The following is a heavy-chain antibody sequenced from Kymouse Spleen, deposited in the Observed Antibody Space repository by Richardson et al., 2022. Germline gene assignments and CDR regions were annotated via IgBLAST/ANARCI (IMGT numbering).Heavy chain of an antibody. V-gene: IGHV4-39*01. D-gene: IGHD3-10*01. CDR1: GGSISSSSYY. J-gene: IGHJ4*02. Sequence: QLQLQESGPGLVKPSETLSLTCTVSGGSISSSSYYWGWIRQPPGKGLEWIGSIYYSGSTYYNPSLKSRVTISVDTSKNQFSLKLSSVTAADTAVYYCARLLWFGDYFDYWGQGTLVTVSS. CDR3: ARLLWFGDYFDY. CDR2: IYYSGST.